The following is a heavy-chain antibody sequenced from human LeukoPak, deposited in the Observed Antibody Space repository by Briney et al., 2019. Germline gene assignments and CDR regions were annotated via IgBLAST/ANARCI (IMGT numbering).Heavy chain of an antibody. CDR2: IRYDGSSK. J-gene: IGHJ6*03. CDR3: AKVAGDYYYMDV. Sequence: GGSLRLSCAASGFTFSSYGMRWVRQAPGKGLEWVAFIRYDGSSKYYADSVKGRFAISRDNSKNTLYLQMNSLRAEDTAVYYCAKVAGDYYYMDVWGKGTTVTVSS. D-gene: IGHD3-10*01. CDR1: GFTFSSYG. V-gene: IGHV3-30*02.